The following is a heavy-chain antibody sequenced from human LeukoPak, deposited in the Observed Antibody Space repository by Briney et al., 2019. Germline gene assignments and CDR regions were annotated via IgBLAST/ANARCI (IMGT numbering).Heavy chain of an antibody. Sequence: SETLSLTCTVSGGSISSSSYYWDWIRQPPGKGLEWIGSLYYSGSTYYNPSLKSRVTISVDTSKNQFSLKLSSVTAADTAVYYCAREDGSSWSEFDYWGQGTLVTVSS. CDR1: GGSISSSSYY. CDR3: AREDGSSWSEFDY. V-gene: IGHV4-39*02. D-gene: IGHD6-13*01. CDR2: LYYSGST. J-gene: IGHJ4*02.